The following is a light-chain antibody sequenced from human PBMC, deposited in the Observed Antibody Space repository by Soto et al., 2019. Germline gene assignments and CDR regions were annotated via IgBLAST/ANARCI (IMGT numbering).Light chain of an antibody. CDR2: GAS. CDR1: QSVSSGY. CDR3: QRYDNWPLT. V-gene: IGKV3-20*01. J-gene: IGKJ4*01. Sequence: EIVLTQSPDTLSLSPGERATLSCRASQSVSSGYLAWYQQKPGQAPRLLIYGASRRAAGIPDRFSGSGSGTDFTLTIRRLEPDDFAVYYCQRYDNWPLTFGGGTKVDIK.